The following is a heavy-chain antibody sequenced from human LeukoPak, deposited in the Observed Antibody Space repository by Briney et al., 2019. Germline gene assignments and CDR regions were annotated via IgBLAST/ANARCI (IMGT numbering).Heavy chain of an antibody. CDR1: GGSISSGGYY. Sequence: PQTLSLTCTVSGGSISSGGYYWSWIRQPPGKGLEWIGYIYHSGSTYYNPSLKSRVTISVDRSKNQFSLKLSSVTAADTAVYYCASWSSSGGWFDPWGQGTLVTVSS. CDR3: ASWSSSGGWFDP. J-gene: IGHJ5*02. V-gene: IGHV4-30-2*01. D-gene: IGHD6-6*01. CDR2: IYHSGST.